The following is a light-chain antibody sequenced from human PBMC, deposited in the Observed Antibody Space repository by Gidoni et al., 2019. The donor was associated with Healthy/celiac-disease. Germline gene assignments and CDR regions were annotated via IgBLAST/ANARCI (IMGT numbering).Light chain of an antibody. CDR3: AAWDDSMTGYV. CDR1: RPNIGTNF. CDR2: SNN. J-gene: IGLJ1*01. Sequence: QSMLTQPPSASATPGPRVTISCSGSRPNIGTNFVSWYKHLPGTAPTLLIHSNNERPSGVPERFSASKSGTSASLAISGLRSEDEADYYCAAWDDSMTGYVFGSGTKVNVL. V-gene: IGLV1-47*02.